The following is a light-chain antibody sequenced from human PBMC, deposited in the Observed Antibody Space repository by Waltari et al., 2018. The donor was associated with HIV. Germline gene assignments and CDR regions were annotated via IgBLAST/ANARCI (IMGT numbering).Light chain of an antibody. J-gene: IGLJ2*01. V-gene: IGLV2-8*01. CDR3: SSYAGSNNVV. Sequence: QSALTQPPSASGSPGQSVTISCTGTSSDAGGYNYFSWYQQHPGKAPKPMIYEVSKRPSGVPDRFAGSKSGNTASLTVSGLQAEDEADYYCSSYAGSNNVVFGGGTKLTVL. CDR1: SSDAGGYNY. CDR2: EVS.